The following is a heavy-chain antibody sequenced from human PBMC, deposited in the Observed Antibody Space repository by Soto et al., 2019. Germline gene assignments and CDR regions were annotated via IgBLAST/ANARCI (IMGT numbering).Heavy chain of an antibody. J-gene: IGHJ2*01. Sequence: QVQLQESGPGLVKPSETLSLNCSVSGDAISRHYWSWIRQSPGKGLEWLGYFFHTGTALYNPPLRSRVTMSVDTSNNQFSLKLTSVIPADTAVYFCARNYGGNSQFFDLWGRGTLVTVSS. CDR1: GDAISRHY. D-gene: IGHD4-17*01. V-gene: IGHV4-59*11. CDR2: FFHTGTA. CDR3: ARNYGGNSQFFDL.